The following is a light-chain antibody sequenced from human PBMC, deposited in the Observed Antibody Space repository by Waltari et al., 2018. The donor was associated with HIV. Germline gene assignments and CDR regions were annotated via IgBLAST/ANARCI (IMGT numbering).Light chain of an antibody. CDR2: SNN. CDR3: AAWDDSLNGWV. Sequence: QSVLTQPPSASGNPGQRVTISCSGSRSNLGSNTVSWYQQLPGTAPKLFIYSNNQRPSWSPYRFSGSKSCTVASLAISGLQSADEADYYWAAWDDSLNGWVFGGGTKLTVV. V-gene: IGLV1-44*01. J-gene: IGLJ3*02. CDR1: RSNLGSNT.